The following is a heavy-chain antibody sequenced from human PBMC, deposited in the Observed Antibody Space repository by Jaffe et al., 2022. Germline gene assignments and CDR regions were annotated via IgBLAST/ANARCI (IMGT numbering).Heavy chain of an antibody. CDR3: AKDKDYGDYVTYYYYYMDV. Sequence: QVQLVESGGGVVQPGGSLRLSCAASGFTFSSYGMHWVRQAPGKGLEWVAFIRYDGSNKYYADSVKGRFTISRDNSKNTLYLQMNSLRAEDTAVYYCAKDKDYGDYVTYYYYYMDVWGKGTTVTVSS. V-gene: IGHV3-30*02. CDR1: GFTFSSYG. CDR2: IRYDGSNK. J-gene: IGHJ6*03. D-gene: IGHD4-17*01.